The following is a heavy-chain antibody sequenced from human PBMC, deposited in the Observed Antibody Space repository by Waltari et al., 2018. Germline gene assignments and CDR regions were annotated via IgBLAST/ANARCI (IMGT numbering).Heavy chain of an antibody. CDR2: SVPVDGET. D-gene: IGHD3-22*01. V-gene: IGHV1-24*01. CDR3: ATDLSDSSGYSDACDI. CDR1: GYTITEFS. J-gene: IGHJ3*02. Sequence: QVQLVQSGAEVKKPGASVKVPCKVSGYTITEFSMHLVRQAHGKGLEWMGVSVPVDGETIYSHKYQVRVSMTEDTSKDTAYMELSSLRSEETAVYYCATDLSDSSGYSDACDIWGQGTMVTVSS.